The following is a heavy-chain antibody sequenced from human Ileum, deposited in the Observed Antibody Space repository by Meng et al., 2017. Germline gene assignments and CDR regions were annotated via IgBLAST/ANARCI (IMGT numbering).Heavy chain of an antibody. D-gene: IGHD2-21*02. CDR3: ARQTATYPSNWFDP. Sequence: QVLLQESGPGLVKPSETLSRTPSASGDSLIAYNWNWIRQAPGKGLEWLGYVYDGEAPNYNPSLQSRLTISMDKSANQFSLRLNSVTAADTAVYYCARQTATYPSNWFDPWGQGILVTVSS. J-gene: IGHJ5*02. CDR2: VYDGEAP. CDR1: GDSLIAYN. V-gene: IGHV4-59*08.